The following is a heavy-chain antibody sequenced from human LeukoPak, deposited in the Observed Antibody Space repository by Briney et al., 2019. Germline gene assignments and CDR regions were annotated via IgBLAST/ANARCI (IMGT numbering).Heavy chain of an antibody. J-gene: IGHJ4*02. CDR1: GYSISSGYS. CDR2: FYHGGGT. Sequence: PSETLSLTCTVSGYSISSGYSWGWIRQTPGKGLQWIGSFYHGGGTYYNPSLKSRVTISVDTTKNQFSLNVRSVTAADTAVYYCARINFWSGFDYWGQGTLVTVSS. V-gene: IGHV4-38-2*02. CDR3: ARINFWSGFDY. D-gene: IGHD3-3*01.